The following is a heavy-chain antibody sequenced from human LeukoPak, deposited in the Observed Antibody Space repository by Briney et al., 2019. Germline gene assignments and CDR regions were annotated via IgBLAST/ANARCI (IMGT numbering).Heavy chain of an antibody. CDR2: IKQDGSEK. Sequence: GGSLRLSCAASGFTFSSYWMSWVRQAPGKGLEWVVNIKQDGSEKYYVDSVKGRFTISRDNAKNSLYLQMNSLRAEDTAVYYCARDSYCGGDCSGGAVYWGQGTLVTVSS. D-gene: IGHD2-21*01. CDR3: ARDSYCGGDCSGGAVY. V-gene: IGHV3-7*01. J-gene: IGHJ4*02. CDR1: GFTFSSYW.